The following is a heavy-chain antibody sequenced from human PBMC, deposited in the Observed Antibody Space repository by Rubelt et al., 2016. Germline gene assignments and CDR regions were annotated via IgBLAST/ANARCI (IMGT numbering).Heavy chain of an antibody. V-gene: IGHV3-30*01. J-gene: IGHJ4*02. Sequence: DGTNKYYADSVKGRFTISRDNSKNTLYLQMNSLRPEDTAVYYCARDRRWLVRDFDYWGQGTLVTVSS. D-gene: IGHD6-19*01. CDR2: DGTNK. CDR3: ARDRRWLVRDFDY.